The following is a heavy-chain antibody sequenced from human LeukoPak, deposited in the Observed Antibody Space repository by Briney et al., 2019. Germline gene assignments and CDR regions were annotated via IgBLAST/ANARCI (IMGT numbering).Heavy chain of an antibody. CDR1: GYTFTSYD. Sequence: GSVKVSCKASGYTFTSYDINWVRQATGQGLEWMGWMNPNSGNTNYAQKLQGRVTMTTDTSTSTAYMELRSLRSDDTAVYYCARVEVRSIAARGQFDYWGQGTLVTVSS. CDR2: MNPNSGNT. J-gene: IGHJ4*02. D-gene: IGHD6-6*01. CDR3: ARVEVRSIAARGQFDY. V-gene: IGHV1-18*01.